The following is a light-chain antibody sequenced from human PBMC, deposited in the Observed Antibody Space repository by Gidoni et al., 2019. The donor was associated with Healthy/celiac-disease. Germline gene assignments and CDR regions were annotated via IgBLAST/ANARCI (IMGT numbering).Light chain of an antibody. CDR1: NIGSKS. V-gene: IGLV3-21*04. CDR2: YDS. Sequence: SYVLTQQPSVSVAPGKTARITCGGNNIGSKSVHWYQQKPGQAPVLVIYYDSDRPSGIPERFSGSNSGNTATLTISRVEAGDEADYYCQVWDSSSDHSVVFGGGTKLTVL. J-gene: IGLJ2*01. CDR3: QVWDSSSDHSVV.